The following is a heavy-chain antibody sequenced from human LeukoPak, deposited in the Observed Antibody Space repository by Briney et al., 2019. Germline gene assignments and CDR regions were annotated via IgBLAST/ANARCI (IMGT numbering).Heavy chain of an antibody. J-gene: IGHJ4*02. Sequence: RGSLRLSCAAPGFTFTKYAMSWVRHAPGKGLGWVSAISPSDGNTFYADSVKGRFTISRDKSKNTLSLQMNSLRAEDTALYYCAKDSSVPYGITEWGQGTLVTVSS. CDR2: ISPSDGNT. D-gene: IGHD4-17*01. CDR1: GFTFTKYA. CDR3: AKDSSVPYGITE. V-gene: IGHV3-23*01.